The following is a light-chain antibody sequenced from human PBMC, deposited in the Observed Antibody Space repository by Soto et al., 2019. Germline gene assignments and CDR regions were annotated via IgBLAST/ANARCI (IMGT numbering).Light chain of an antibody. Sequence: EIVLTQSPGTLSLSPGERATLSCRASQSVRAYLAWYQQRPGQPPRLLIYGASTRAAGIPARFSGGGSTTEFTLTISSLQSEDFAVYYCHQYNNWPPWTFGQGTKVDIK. V-gene: IGKV3-15*01. J-gene: IGKJ1*01. CDR2: GAS. CDR1: QSVRAY. CDR3: HQYNNWPPWT.